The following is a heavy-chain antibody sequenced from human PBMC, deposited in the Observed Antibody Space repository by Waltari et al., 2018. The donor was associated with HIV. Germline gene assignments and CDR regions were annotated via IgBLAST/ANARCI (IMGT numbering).Heavy chain of an antibody. Sequence: QVQLQQWGAGLLKPSETLSLTCAVYGGSFSGYYWSWIRQPPGKGLEWIGEINHSGSTNYNPSLKSRVTISVDTSKNQFSLKLSSVTAADTAVYYCARAPSYSSSPGRGACDIWGQGTMVTVSS. J-gene: IGHJ3*02. CDR2: INHSGST. CDR3: ARAPSYSSSPGRGACDI. D-gene: IGHD6-6*01. V-gene: IGHV4-34*01. CDR1: GGSFSGYY.